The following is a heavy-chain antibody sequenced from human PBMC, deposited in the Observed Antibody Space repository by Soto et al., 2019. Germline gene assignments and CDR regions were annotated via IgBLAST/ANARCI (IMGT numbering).Heavy chain of an antibody. Sequence: QVQLQESGPGLVKPSQTLSLTCTVSGGSISSGDYYWSWIRQPPGKGLEWIGYIYYSGSTYYNPSLKSRVTLSVDTSKNQFSLKLSSGTAADTAVYYCARQYYYGSGRENWFDPWGQGTLVTVSS. CDR1: GGSISSGDYY. J-gene: IGHJ5*02. CDR2: IYYSGST. D-gene: IGHD3-10*01. CDR3: ARQYYYGSGRENWFDP. V-gene: IGHV4-30-4*01.